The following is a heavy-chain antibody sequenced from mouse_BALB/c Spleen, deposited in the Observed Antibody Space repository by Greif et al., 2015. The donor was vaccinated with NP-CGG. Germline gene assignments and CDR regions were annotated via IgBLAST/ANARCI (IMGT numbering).Heavy chain of an antibody. CDR2: IRNKANGYTT. D-gene: IGHD1-1*01. CDR3: ARDYYGSSYWYFDV. CDR1: GFTFTDYY. J-gene: IGHJ1*01. V-gene: IGHV7-3*02. Sequence: EVKLMESGGGLVQPGGSLRLSCATSGFTFTDYYMSWVRQPPGKALEWLDFIRNKANGYTTEYSASVKGRFTISRDNSQSILYLQMNTLRAEDSATYYCARDYYGSSYWYFDVWGAGTTATVSS.